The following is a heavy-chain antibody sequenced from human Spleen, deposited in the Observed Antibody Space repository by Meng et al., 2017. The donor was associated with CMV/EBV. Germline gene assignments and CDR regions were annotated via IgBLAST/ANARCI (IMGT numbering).Heavy chain of an antibody. J-gene: IGHJ5*02. CDR1: GFTFSDYY. CDR2: LSGNRNSI. CDR3: ARSQGNYDKTDL. D-gene: IGHD4-11*01. V-gene: IGHV3-11*01. Sequence: GESLKISCEGSGFTFSDYYMSWIRQTPGKGLEWVADLSGNRNSIYYTDSVKGRFSISRDNAKNSLYLQMNSLRAEDTAVYYSARSQGNYDKTDLWGRGTLVTVSS.